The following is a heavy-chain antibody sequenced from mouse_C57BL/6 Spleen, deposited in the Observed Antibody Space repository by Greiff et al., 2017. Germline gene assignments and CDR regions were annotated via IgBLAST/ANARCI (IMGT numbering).Heavy chain of an antibody. V-gene: IGHV1-19*01. D-gene: IGHD3-2*02. J-gene: IGHJ4*01. CDR3: ARQLRLRLYYYAMDY. CDR2: INPYNGGT. CDR1: GYTFTDYY. Sequence: VQLQQSGPVLVKPGASVKMSCKASGYTFTDYYMNWVKQSHGKSLEWIGVINPYNGGTSYNQKFKGKATLTVDKSSSTAYMELNSLTSEDSAVYYCARQLRLRLYYYAMDYWGQGTSVTVSS.